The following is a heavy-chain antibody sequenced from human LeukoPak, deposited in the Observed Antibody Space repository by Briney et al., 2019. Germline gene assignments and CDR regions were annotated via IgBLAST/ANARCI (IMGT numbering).Heavy chain of an antibody. CDR3: ARDGTVQLWLPHNWFDP. D-gene: IGHD5-18*01. CDR2: ISAYNGNT. V-gene: IGHV1-18*04. Sequence: ASVKVSCKASGYTFTSYGISWVRQAPGQGLEWMGWISAYNGNTNYAQKLQGRVTMTTDTSTSTAYMELRSLRSDDTAVYYCARDGTVQLWLPHNWFDPWGQGTLVTVSS. CDR1: GYTFTSYG. J-gene: IGHJ5*02.